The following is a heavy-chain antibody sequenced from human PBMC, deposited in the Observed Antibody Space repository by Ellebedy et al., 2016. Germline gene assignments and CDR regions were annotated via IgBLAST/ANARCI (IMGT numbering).Heavy chain of an antibody. Sequence: GGSLRLSCAASGFTFADYTMHWVRQAPGKGLEWVSGISWNSGSIGYADSVKGRFTISRDNAKNSLYLQMNSLRAEDTALYYCAKDQGYCSGGSCLIVFDYWGQGTLVTVSS. V-gene: IGHV3-9*01. D-gene: IGHD2-15*01. CDR2: ISWNSGSI. J-gene: IGHJ4*02. CDR1: GFTFADYT. CDR3: AKDQGYCSGGSCLIVFDY.